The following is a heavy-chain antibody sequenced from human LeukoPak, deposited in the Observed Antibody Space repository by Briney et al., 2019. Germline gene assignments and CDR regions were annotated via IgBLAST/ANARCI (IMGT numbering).Heavy chain of an antibody. Sequence: VASVKVSCKASGGTFSSYAISWVRQAPGQGLEWIGGIIALFGTANYAQNFQGRVTITTDASTSTAYMELNSLRSEDTAVYYCARGSVEGRSGFDYWGQGTLVTVSS. D-gene: IGHD3-10*01. V-gene: IGHV1-69*05. CDR2: IIALFGTA. J-gene: IGHJ4*02. CDR3: ARGSVEGRSGFDY. CDR1: GGTFSSYA.